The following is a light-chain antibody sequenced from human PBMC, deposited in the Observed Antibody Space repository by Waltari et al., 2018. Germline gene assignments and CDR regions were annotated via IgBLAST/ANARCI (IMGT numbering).Light chain of an antibody. CDR1: ISDIGTYNY. V-gene: IGLV2-14*03. CDR2: AVS. CDR3: SSYTSTDTWV. J-gene: IGLJ3*02. Sequence: QSALTQPASVSGSPGQSITISCTATISDIGTYNYVSCYQQHPGKAPKLMIYAVSNPPSGVYNRFSASKAGNTAALTSSGLQAEDEADDYCSSYTSTDTWVFGGGTKLTVL.